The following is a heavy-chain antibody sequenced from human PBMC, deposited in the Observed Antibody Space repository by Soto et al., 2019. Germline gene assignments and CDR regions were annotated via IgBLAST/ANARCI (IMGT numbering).Heavy chain of an antibody. CDR1: GDSVRNQY. V-gene: IGHV4-4*09. D-gene: IGHD3-16*01. Sequence: QVQMQESGPGLVKPSETLSLTCTVSGDSVRNQYWSWIRRPPGRGLEWIRYIYRSGSTKYNPSLKSRLTISVDTSKSQFSLKLSSVTAADTAVYYCARTLDYGHMDVWGKGTTVTVSS. CDR3: ARTLDYGHMDV. J-gene: IGHJ6*03. CDR2: IYRSGST.